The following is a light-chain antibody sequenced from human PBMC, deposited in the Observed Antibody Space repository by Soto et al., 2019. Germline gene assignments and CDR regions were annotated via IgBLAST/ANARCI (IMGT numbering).Light chain of an antibody. CDR3: QQFNNWPPWT. Sequence: EIVMTQSPATLSVSPGERATLPCRASQSISTNLAWYQQNPGQAPRLLIYGASTRATGIPARFSGSGSGTEFTLTISSLQSEDFAVYYCQQFNNWPPWTFGRGTKVELK. J-gene: IGKJ1*01. CDR2: GAS. CDR1: QSISTN. V-gene: IGKV3-15*01.